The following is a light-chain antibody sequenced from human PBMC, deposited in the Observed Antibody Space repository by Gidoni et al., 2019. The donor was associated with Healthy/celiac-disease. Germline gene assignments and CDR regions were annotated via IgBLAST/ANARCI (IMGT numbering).Light chain of an antibody. Sequence: EIGWTQFPGTLSFSPGERATLPCRASQSVSSSYLAWYQQKPGQAPRLLIYGASSRATGIPDRFSGSGSGTDFTLTISRLEPEDFAVYYCQQYGSSSITFGQGTRLEIK. CDR2: GAS. J-gene: IGKJ5*01. CDR1: QSVSSSY. CDR3: QQYGSSSIT. V-gene: IGKV3-20*01.